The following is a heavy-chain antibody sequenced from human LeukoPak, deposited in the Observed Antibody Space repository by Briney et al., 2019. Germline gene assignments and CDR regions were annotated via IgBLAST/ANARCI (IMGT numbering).Heavy chain of an antibody. CDR3: AKKSLWSGPFDY. CDR1: GFIFSNYA. CDR2: ITGSGGDS. Sequence: GGSQRLSCIISGFIFSNYAMSWVRQAPGKGLEWVSIITGSGGDSYYADSVKGRFTLSRDNSKNTLYLQMNSLRAEDTALYFCAKKSLWSGPFDYWGQGTLVTVFS. J-gene: IGHJ4*02. V-gene: IGHV3-23*01. D-gene: IGHD3-3*01.